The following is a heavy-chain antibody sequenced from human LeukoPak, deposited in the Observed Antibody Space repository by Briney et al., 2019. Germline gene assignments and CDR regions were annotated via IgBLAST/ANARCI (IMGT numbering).Heavy chain of an antibody. V-gene: IGHV1-24*01. D-gene: IGHD3-10*01. CDR2: LDPEDGET. J-gene: IGHJ4*02. CDR3: ATDLTHYYGSGRGDY. CDR1: GYTLTELS. Sequence: ASVKVSCKVSGYTLTELSMHWVRQAPGKGLEWMGGLDPEDGETIYAQKFQGRVTMTEDTSTDTAYMELSSLRSEDTAVYYCATDLTHYYGSGRGDYWGQGTLVTVSS.